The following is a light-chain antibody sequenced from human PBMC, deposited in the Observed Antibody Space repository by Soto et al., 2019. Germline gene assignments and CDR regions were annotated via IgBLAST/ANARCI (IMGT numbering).Light chain of an antibody. Sequence: EVVMTQSPVTLSVSPGERATLSCSASQSVNNNLAWYQQKPGQAPRLLIYAASTWATDIPARFTGSGSGTEFTLTISSLQSEDFAIYYCQQYDNWLYTFGQGTKLEIK. J-gene: IGKJ2*01. CDR3: QQYDNWLYT. CDR2: AAS. CDR1: QSVNNN. V-gene: IGKV3-15*01.